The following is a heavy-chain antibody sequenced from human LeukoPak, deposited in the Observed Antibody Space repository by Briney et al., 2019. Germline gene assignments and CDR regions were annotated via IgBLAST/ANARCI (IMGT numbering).Heavy chain of an antibody. CDR3: ARGGSGSYYLYYFGY. Sequence: SVKVSCKASGGTFSSYAISWVRQAPGQGLEWMGGIIPIFGTANYAQKFQGRVTITADESTSTAYMELSSLRSEDTAVYYCARGGSGSYYLYYFGYWGQGTLVTVSS. CDR1: GGTFSSYA. D-gene: IGHD3-10*01. CDR2: IIPIFGTA. V-gene: IGHV1-69*13. J-gene: IGHJ4*02.